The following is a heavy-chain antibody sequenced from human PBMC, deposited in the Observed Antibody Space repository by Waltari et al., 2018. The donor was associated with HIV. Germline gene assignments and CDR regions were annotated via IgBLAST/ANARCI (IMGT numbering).Heavy chain of an antibody. Sequence: QSQLQESDPGLVKPSETLSLTCTVSGGSISSNSYFWAWVPQPPGKGLEWIGTISHTGGTTYYNPSLKSRVIISVDTSKDQSSLKLSSMTATDTAVYYCARQRGSGLWYFDLWGRGTLVSVSS. CDR1: GGSISSNSYF. V-gene: IGHV4-39*01. CDR2: ISHTGGTT. J-gene: IGHJ2*01. D-gene: IGHD3-10*01. CDR3: ARQRGSGLWYFDL.